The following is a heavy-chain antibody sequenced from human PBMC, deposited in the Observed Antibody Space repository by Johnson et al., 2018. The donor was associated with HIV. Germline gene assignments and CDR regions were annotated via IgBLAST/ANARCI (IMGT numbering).Heavy chain of an antibody. V-gene: IGHV3-9*01. D-gene: IGHD2-15*01. CDR2: ISWNSGSI. Sequence: VQLVESGGGVVRPGGSLRLSCAASGFNFDDYAMHWVRQAPGKGLEWVPGISWNSGSIGYADSVKGRFTISRDNAKNSLYLQMNSLRAEDTALYYCARGAALPAAFDIWGQGTMVTVSS. J-gene: IGHJ3*02. CDR1: GFNFDDYA. CDR3: ARGAALPAAFDI.